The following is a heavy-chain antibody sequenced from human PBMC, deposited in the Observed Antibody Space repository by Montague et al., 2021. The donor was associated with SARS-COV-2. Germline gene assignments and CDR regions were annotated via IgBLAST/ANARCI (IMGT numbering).Heavy chain of an antibody. J-gene: IGHJ6*03. V-gene: IGHV2-70*11. CDR1: GFSLNTSGMC. Sequence: PALVKPTQTLTLTCTFSGFSLNTSGMCVSWIRQPPGKALEWLARIDWDDNKYYSTSLKTRLTISKDTSKNQVVLTMTNMDPVDAGTYYCARIRSGYSHGWYARESCYMDVWGRGTTVIVSS. CDR2: IDWDDNK. D-gene: IGHD6-19*01. CDR3: ARIRSGYSHGWYARESCYMDV.